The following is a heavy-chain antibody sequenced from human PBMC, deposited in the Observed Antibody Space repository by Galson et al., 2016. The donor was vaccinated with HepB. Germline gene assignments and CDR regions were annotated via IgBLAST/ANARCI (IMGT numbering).Heavy chain of an antibody. J-gene: IGHJ6*02. V-gene: IGHV1-18*01. Sequence: SVKVSCKASGYIFTSYGLSWVRQAPGQGLEWMGWISGYDGETNYARKFRGRLTLTTDTSTNTAYMELRSLRSDDTAVYYCARESAPRQTFEWQRMNGMDVWGLGTTVIVSS. CDR3: ARESAPRQTFEWQRMNGMDV. CDR2: ISGYDGET. D-gene: IGHD3-3*01. CDR1: GYIFTSYG.